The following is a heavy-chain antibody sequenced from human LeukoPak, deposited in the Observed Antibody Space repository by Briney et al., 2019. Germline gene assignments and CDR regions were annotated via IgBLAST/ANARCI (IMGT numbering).Heavy chain of an antibody. V-gene: IGHV1-69*04. CDR3: ARDQLELGTHWFDP. CDR1: GFTFSNSG. Sequence: GASVKVSCKASGFTFSNSGITWVRQAPGQGLEWMGRIIPVLEEAQYAQNFQGKVTITADKSTSTAYMELHSLTSEDTAVYYCARDQLELGTHWFDPWGQGTLVTVSS. J-gene: IGHJ5*02. D-gene: IGHD1-1*01. CDR2: IIPVLEEA.